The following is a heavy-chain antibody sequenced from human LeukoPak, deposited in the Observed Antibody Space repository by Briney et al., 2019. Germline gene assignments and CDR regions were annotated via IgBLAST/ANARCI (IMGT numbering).Heavy chain of an antibody. D-gene: IGHD3-10*01. V-gene: IGHV1-69-2*01. Sequence: ASVKISCKVSGYTFTDYYMYWVQQAPGKGLEWMGLVDPEDGETIYAEKFQGRVTITADTSTDTAYMELSSLRSEDTAVYYCATVNGSGSYLSYWGQGTLVTVSS. CDR1: GYTFTDYY. CDR2: VDPEDGET. CDR3: ATVNGSGSYLSY. J-gene: IGHJ4*02.